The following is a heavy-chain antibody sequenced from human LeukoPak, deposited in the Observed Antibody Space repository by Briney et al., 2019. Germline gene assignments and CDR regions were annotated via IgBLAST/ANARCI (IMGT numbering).Heavy chain of an antibody. CDR3: ARTGIAAAGTHFDY. J-gene: IGHJ4*02. Sequence: PSETLSLTCTVSGDSIGSYYWSWIRQPAGKGLEWIGRIYTSGSTNYNPSLKSRVTMSVDTSKNQFSLKLSSVTAADTAVYYCARTGIAAAGTHFDYWGQGTLVTVSS. CDR1: GDSIGSYY. D-gene: IGHD6-13*01. CDR2: IYTSGST. V-gene: IGHV4-4*07.